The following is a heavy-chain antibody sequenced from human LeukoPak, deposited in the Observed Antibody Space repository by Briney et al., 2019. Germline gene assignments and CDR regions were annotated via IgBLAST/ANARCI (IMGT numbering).Heavy chain of an antibody. D-gene: IGHD5-18*01. J-gene: IGHJ4*02. CDR1: GFTFDDYA. CDR2: IIWNGGRT. V-gene: IGHV3-9*01. Sequence: GRSLRLSCAASGFTFDDYAMHWVRHAPGKGLEWVSDIIWNGGRTGYADSVKGRFTISRDNAKNSLYLQMNNLRPEDTALYYCAKASGYSFGHFDYWGQGTLVTVSS. CDR3: AKASGYSFGHFDY.